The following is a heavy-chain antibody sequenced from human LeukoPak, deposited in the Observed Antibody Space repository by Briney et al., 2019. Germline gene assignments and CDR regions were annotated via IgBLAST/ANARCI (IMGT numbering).Heavy chain of an antibody. D-gene: IGHD1-7*01. V-gene: IGHV4-59*11. CDR3: ARDGPLNWNYRNDAFDI. CDR1: GGSISSHY. CDR2: IYYSGST. J-gene: IGHJ3*02. Sequence: SETLSLTCTVSGGSISSHYWSWIRQPPGKGLEWIGYIYYSGSTNYNPSLKSRVTISVDTSKNQFSLKLSSVTAADTAVYYCARDGPLNWNYRNDAFDIWGQGTMVTVSS.